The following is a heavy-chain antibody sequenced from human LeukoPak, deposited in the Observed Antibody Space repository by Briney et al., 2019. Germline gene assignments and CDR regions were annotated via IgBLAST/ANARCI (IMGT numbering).Heavy chain of an antibody. CDR3: ARVIQASVSLWFRELFDY. V-gene: IGHV1-8*01. D-gene: IGHD3-10*01. Sequence: ASVKVSCKASGYPFSSDDLNWVRQATGQGLEWMGWMNPNRGNTGYAQKFQGRVTMTRNTSISTAYMELSSLRSEDTAVYYCARVIQASVSLWFRELFDYWGQGTLVTVSS. J-gene: IGHJ4*02. CDR1: GYPFSSDD. CDR2: MNPNRGNT.